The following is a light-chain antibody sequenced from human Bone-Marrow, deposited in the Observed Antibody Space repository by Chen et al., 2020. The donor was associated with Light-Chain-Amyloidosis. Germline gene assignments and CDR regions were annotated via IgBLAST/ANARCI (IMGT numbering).Light chain of an antibody. V-gene: IGLV3-21*02. CDR1: NIGSTS. Sequence: SYVLTQPSSVSVAPGQTATIACGGNNIGSTSVHWYQQTPGPAPLRVVYDDSDRPSGIPERLAGSNSGNTATRTISRVEAGDEADYYCQVWDRSSDRPVFGGGTKLTVL. J-gene: IGLJ3*02. CDR2: DDS. CDR3: QVWDRSSDRPV.